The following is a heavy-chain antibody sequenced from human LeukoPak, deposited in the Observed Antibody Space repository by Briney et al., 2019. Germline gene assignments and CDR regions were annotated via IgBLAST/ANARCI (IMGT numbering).Heavy chain of an antibody. CDR3: AKVLLWFGESLGPFDY. V-gene: IGHV3-23*01. CDR1: GFTFSSYA. J-gene: IGHJ4*02. Sequence: GGSLRLSCAASGFTFSSYAMNWVRQAPGKGLEWVSGISAGGGSTNHADSVKGRFTISRDNSKNTLYLQMNSLRAEDTAVYYCAKVLLWFGESLGPFDYWGQGTLVTVSS. CDR2: ISAGGGST. D-gene: IGHD3-10*01.